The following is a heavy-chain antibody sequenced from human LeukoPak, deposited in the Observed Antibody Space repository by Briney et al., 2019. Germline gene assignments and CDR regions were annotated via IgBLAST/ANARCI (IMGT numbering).Heavy chain of an antibody. D-gene: IGHD3-10*01. J-gene: IGHJ4*02. CDR2: INHSGST. CDR1: GGSFSGYY. V-gene: IGHV4-34*01. Sequence: SETLPLTCAVYGGSFSGYYWSWIRQPPGKGLEWIGEINHSGSTNYNPSLKSRVTISVDTSKNQFSLKLSSVTAADTAVYYCAFQGVTAGLINSGYDYWGQGTLVTVSS. CDR3: AFQGVTAGLINSGYDY.